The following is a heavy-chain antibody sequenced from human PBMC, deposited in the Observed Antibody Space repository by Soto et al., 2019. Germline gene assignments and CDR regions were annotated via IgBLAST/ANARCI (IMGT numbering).Heavy chain of an antibody. Sequence: EVQLLESGGGLVQPGGSLRLSCAASGFTFSSSAMSWVRQSPGKGLEWVSAISGSGGSTYYVDSVKGRFTISRDNSKNPLYLQKNSLRGEDPAVFYRAKETGYRRGRYLDYWGPGTLVTVSS. J-gene: IGHJ4*03. CDR3: AKETGYRRGRYLDY. CDR1: GFTFSSSA. CDR2: ISGSGGST. D-gene: IGHD6-19*01. V-gene: IGHV3-23*01.